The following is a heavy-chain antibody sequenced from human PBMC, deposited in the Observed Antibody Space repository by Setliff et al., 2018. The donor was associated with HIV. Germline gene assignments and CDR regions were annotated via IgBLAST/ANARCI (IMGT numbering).Heavy chain of an antibody. Sequence: SETLSLTCSVSGYSITNGYYWGWIRQPPGKGLEWVGSIYHDGSTYYNPSLRSRVTIPVDTSKNQFPLKLGSVTAADTAVYYCARYYGSGTYHRWFDPWGQGTPVTVSS. CDR1: GYSITNGYY. CDR2: IYHDGST. V-gene: IGHV4-38-2*02. CDR3: ARYYGSGTYHRWFDP. J-gene: IGHJ5*02. D-gene: IGHD3-10*01.